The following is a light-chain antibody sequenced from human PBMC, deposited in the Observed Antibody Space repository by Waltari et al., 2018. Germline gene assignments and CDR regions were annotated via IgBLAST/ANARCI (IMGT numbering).Light chain of an antibody. CDR2: GAT. Sequence: DIQLTQSPTSLSASVGDRVTINCRASQTVETFLNWYQQRPGKAPKVLIYGATTLQNGVPSRFSGSGSGTHFTLTISSLQPDDFATYFCQQSHTMLYTFGPGTKLEIK. V-gene: IGKV1-39*01. J-gene: IGKJ2*01. CDR3: QQSHTMLYT. CDR1: QTVETF.